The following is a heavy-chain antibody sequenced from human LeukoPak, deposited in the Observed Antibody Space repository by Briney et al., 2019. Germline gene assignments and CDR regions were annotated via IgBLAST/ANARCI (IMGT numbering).Heavy chain of an antibody. CDR2: IYYSGST. CDR3: ARRDCSGGSCYSRYYYYYMDV. Sequence: PSETLSLTCTVSGGSISSSSYYWGWIRQPPGKGLEWIGSIYYSGSTYYNPSLKSRVTISVDTYKNQFSLKLSSVTAADTAVYYCARRDCSGGSCYSRYYYYYMDVWGKGTTVTVPS. D-gene: IGHD2-15*01. V-gene: IGHV4-39*01. CDR1: GGSISSSSYY. J-gene: IGHJ6*03.